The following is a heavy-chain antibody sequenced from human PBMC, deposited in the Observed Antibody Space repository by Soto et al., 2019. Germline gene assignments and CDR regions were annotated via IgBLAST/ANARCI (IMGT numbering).Heavy chain of an antibody. J-gene: IGHJ5*02. CDR3: ARLSGSWHSWFDP. CDR1: GGSISSNDFY. D-gene: IGHD6-13*01. V-gene: IGHV4-31*03. CDR2: ISYSGNT. Sequence: QVQLQEAGPGLVKPSQTLSLTCIVSGGSISSNDFYWSWIRQHPGKGLEWIGDISYSGNTYYTPSFKSRVTILVHTAKKQFSLKVSSVTAADTAVYYCARLSGSWHSWFDPWGQGTLVTVS.